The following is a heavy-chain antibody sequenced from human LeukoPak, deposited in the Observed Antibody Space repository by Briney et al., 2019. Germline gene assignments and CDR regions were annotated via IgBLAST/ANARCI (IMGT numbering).Heavy chain of an antibody. CDR1: GFTFSSYG. CDR3: ARAKPKNMVRGLVMRRESRYYFDY. Sequence: GGSLRLSCAASGFTFSSYGMSWVRQAPGKGLEWVSAISGSGGSTYYADSVKGRFTISRDNSKNTLYLQMNSLRAEDTAVYYCARAKPKNMVRGLVMRRESRYYFDYWGQGTLVTVSS. J-gene: IGHJ4*02. V-gene: IGHV3-23*01. CDR2: ISGSGGST. D-gene: IGHD3-10*01.